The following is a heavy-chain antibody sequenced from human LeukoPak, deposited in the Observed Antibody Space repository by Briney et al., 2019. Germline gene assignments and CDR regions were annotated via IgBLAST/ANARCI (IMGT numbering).Heavy chain of an antibody. CDR3: ARGGSKAGIRALDY. D-gene: IGHD1-26*01. Sequence: GGSLRLSCAASGFTFSSYWMHWVRQAPGKGLVWVSRINTDGSSTGYADSVKGRFTMSRDNAKNTLYLQMNSLRAEDTAVYYCARGGSKAGIRALDYWGQGTLVTVSS. CDR1: GFTFSSYW. CDR2: INTDGSST. J-gene: IGHJ4*02. V-gene: IGHV3-74*01.